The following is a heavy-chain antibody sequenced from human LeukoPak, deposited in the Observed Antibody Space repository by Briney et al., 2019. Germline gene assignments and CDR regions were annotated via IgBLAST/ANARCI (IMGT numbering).Heavy chain of an antibody. CDR3: AKDHLTLRSGWSYYGMDV. CDR2: SSWNSGSI. V-gene: IGHV3-9*01. D-gene: IGHD6-19*01. J-gene: IGHJ6*02. CDR1: GFTLDDYA. Sequence: GGSLRLSCAAFGFTLDDYARHGFRQSPGKGREGVAGSSWNSGSILYADCVKGRFTISRDNAKNSLYLKMSSLRPEDTALYYCAKDHLTLRSGWSYYGMDVWGQGTTVTVSS.